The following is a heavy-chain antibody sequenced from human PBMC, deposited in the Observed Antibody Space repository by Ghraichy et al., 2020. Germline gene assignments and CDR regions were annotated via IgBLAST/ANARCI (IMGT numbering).Heavy chain of an antibody. CDR2: MSSSGGFT. CDR3: AKRDESSGYPLGYYFDN. V-gene: IGHV3-23*01. Sequence: GGSLRLSCAASGFTFSNYAMTWVRQAPGKGLEWVSTMSSSGGFTYSADSVKGRFTISRDNSKNTLYLQMNSLRAEDTAVYYCAKRDESSGYPLGYYFDNWGQGTLVTVSS. CDR1: GFTFSNYA. J-gene: IGHJ4*02. D-gene: IGHD3-22*01.